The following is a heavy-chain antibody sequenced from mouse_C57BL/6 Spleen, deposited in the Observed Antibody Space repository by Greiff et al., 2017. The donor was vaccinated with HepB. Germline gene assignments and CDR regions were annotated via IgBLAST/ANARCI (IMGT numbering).Heavy chain of an antibody. V-gene: IGHV1-82*01. Sequence: QVQLKESGPELVKPGASVKISCKASGYAFSSSWMNWVKQRPGKGLEWIGRIYPGDGDTNYNGKFKGKATLTADKSSSTAYMQLSSLTSEDSAVYFCARLVDYLYYFHYWGQGTTLTVSS. J-gene: IGHJ2*01. CDR3: ARLVDYLYYFHY. CDR1: GYAFSSSW. D-gene: IGHD2-4*01. CDR2: IYPGDGDT.